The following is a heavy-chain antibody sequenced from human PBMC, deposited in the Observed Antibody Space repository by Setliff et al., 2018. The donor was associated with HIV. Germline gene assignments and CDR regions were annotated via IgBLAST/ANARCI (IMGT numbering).Heavy chain of an antibody. CDR1: GGSLSTYY. D-gene: IGHD3-10*01. V-gene: IGHV4-34*01. CDR2: IKHSGVT. Sequence: SETLSLTCAVYGGSLSTYYWRWIRQSPGKGLEWIGEIKHSGVTNYNPSLKSRVTISVDTSKNQFSLKLSSVTAADTAVYYCARDGGFGDQGGNWFDPWGQGTLVTVSS. CDR3: ARDGGFGDQGGNWFDP. J-gene: IGHJ5*02.